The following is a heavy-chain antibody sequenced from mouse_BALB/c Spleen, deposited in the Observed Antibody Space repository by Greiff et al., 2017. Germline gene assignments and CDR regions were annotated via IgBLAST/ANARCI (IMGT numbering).Heavy chain of an antibody. CDR3: ARKGIYYDYEAWFAY. CDR2: ISYSGST. CDR1: GYSITSDYA. D-gene: IGHD2-4*01. J-gene: IGHJ3*01. Sequence: KLQESGPGLVKPSQSLSLTCTVTGYSITSDYAWNWIRQFPGNKLEWMGYISYSGSTSYNPSLKSRISITRDTSKNQFFLQLNSVTTEDTATYYCARKGIYYDYEAWFAYWGQGTLVTVSA. V-gene: IGHV3-2*02.